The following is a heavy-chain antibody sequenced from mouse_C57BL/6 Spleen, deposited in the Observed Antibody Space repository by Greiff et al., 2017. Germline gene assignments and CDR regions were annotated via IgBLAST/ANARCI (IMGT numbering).Heavy chain of an antibody. CDR2: IRSKSNNYAT. V-gene: IGHV10-1*01. CDR1: GFSFNTYA. J-gene: IGHJ4*01. CDR3: VSHREGAMDY. Sequence: EVQLVESGGGLVQPKGSLKLSCAASGFSFNTYAMNWVRQAPGKGLEWVARIRSKSNNYATYYADSVKDRFTISRDDSESMLYLQMNNLKTEDTAMYYCVSHREGAMDYWGQGTSVTVSS.